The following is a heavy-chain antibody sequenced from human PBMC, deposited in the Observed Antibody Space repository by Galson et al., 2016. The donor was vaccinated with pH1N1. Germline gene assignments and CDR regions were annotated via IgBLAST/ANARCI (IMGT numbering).Heavy chain of an antibody. J-gene: IGHJ6*02. Sequence: SVKVSCKASGGTLSNSAVSWVRQAPGQGLEWMGGISPIFGSINYAQRFQGRVTLTADIFANTAYVELSSLRSEDTAIYYCATAGPLVREILYFSYAMDVWGQGTTVTVSS. CDR3: ATAGPLVREILYFSYAMDV. CDR1: GGTLSNSA. CDR2: ISPIFGSI. D-gene: IGHD3-10*01. V-gene: IGHV1-69*06.